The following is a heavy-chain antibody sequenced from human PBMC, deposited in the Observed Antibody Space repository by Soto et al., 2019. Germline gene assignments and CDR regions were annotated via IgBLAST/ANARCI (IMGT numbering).Heavy chain of an antibody. CDR2: IYYSGST. V-gene: IGHV4-31*03. D-gene: IGHD6-6*01. Sequence: SETLSLTCTVSGGSISSGGYYWSWIRQHPGKGLEWIGYIYYSGSTYYNPSLKSRVTISVDTSKNQFSLKLSSVTAADTAVYYCARIAAQADPDAFDIWGQGTMVTVSS. CDR3: ARIAAQADPDAFDI. J-gene: IGHJ3*02. CDR1: GGSISSGGYY.